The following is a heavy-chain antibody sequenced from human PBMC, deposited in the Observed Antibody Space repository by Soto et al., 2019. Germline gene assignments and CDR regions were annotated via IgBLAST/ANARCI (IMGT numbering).Heavy chain of an antibody. CDR3: VRRNY. Sequence: GGSLRLSCAVSGFTFSRYWMHWVRQAPGKGLVWVSRINTDGSTTTYADSVKGRFTISRDNANNTLYLQMNSLRVDDTAVYYCVRRNYWGRGTLVTVSS. CDR2: INTDGSTT. CDR1: GFTFSRYW. V-gene: IGHV3-74*01. J-gene: IGHJ4*02.